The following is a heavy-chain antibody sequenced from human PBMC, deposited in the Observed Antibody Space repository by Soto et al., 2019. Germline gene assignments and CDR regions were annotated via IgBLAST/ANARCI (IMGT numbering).Heavy chain of an antibody. Sequence: SETLSLTCTVSGGSISSGGYYWSWIRQHPGKGLEWIGYIYYSGSTYYNPSLKSRVTISVDTSKNQFSLKLSSVTAADTAVYYCARGGVLTGYYNAGYNWFDPWGQGTLVTVSS. CDR1: GGSISSGGYY. V-gene: IGHV4-31*03. J-gene: IGHJ5*02. D-gene: IGHD3-9*01. CDR3: ARGGVLTGYYNAGYNWFDP. CDR2: IYYSGST.